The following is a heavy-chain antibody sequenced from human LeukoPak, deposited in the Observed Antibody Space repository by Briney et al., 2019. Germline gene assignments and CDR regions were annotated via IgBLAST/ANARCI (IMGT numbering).Heavy chain of an antibody. D-gene: IGHD4-17*01. CDR3: ATEYGDLKY. Sequence: ASVKVSCKASGYTFTGYYMHWVRQAPGRGLEWMGIINPSGGSTSYAQKFQGRVTMTRDTSTSTVYMELSSLRSEDTAVYYCATEYGDLKYWGQGTLVTVSS. J-gene: IGHJ4*02. V-gene: IGHV1-46*01. CDR2: INPSGGST. CDR1: GYTFTGYY.